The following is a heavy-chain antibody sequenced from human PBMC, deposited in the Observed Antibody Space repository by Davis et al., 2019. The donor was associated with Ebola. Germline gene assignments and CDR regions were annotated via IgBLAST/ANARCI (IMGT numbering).Heavy chain of an antibody. CDR1: GFTFSSFA. J-gene: IGHJ4*02. Sequence: GESLKISCAASGFTFSSFAMSWVRQAPGKGLEWVANIKEDGSDKYYVDSVKGRFTISRENAKNSLYLQMSRLRVEDTAVYYCARDTTVAGGGQNYWGQGTLVTVSS. CDR3: ARDTTVAGGGQNY. D-gene: IGHD6-13*01. V-gene: IGHV3-7*01. CDR2: IKEDGSDK.